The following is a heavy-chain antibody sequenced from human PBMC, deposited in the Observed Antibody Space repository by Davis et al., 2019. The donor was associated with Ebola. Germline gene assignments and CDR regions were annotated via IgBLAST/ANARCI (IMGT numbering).Heavy chain of an antibody. D-gene: IGHD1-26*01. CDR2: IVVGSGNT. CDR1: GFTFTSSA. J-gene: IGHJ3*02. V-gene: IGHV1-58*01. CDR3: AAVSLVGAHARRAFDI. Sequence: SVKVSCKASGFTFTSSAVQWVRQARGQRLEWIGWIVVGSGNTNYAQKFQERVTITRDMSTSTAYMELSSLRSEDTAVYYCAAVSLVGAHARRAFDIWGQGTMVTVSS.